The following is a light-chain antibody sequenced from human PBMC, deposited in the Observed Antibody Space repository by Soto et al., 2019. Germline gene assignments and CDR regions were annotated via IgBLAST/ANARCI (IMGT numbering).Light chain of an antibody. V-gene: IGKV4-1*01. CDR1: QSVLYSSNNKNY. Sequence: DIVMTQSPDSLAVSLGERATINCKSSQSVLYSSNNKNYLAWYQQKPGQPPKLLIYWASTRESGVPDRFSGSGSGIDFTLTISSLQAEDVAVYYCQQYYNTPQNFGQGTKVEIK. CDR2: WAS. CDR3: QQYYNTPQN. J-gene: IGKJ1*01.